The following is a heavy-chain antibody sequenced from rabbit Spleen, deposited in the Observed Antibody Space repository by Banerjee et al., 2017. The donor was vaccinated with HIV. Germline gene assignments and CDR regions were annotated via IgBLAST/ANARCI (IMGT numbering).Heavy chain of an antibody. D-gene: IGHD8-1*01. J-gene: IGHJ6*01. CDR1: GFSFSSSDY. CDR2: IAGSSSGFT. Sequence: QSLEESGGGLVQPEGSLALTCKASGFSFSSSDYICWLRQAPGKGLEWISCIAGSSSGFTYSATWAKGRFTISKTSSTTVTLQMTSLTAADTATYFCARDTGSSFSSYGMDLWGPGTLVTVS. CDR3: ARDTGSSFSSYGMDL. V-gene: IGHV1S40*01.